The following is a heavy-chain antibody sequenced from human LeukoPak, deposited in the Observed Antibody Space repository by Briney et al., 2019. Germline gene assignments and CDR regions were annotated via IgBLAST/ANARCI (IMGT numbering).Heavy chain of an antibody. D-gene: IGHD3-10*01. CDR1: GYTFTSYY. J-gene: IGHJ4*02. CDR2: INPSVGST. Sequence: SVTVSCKASGYTFTSYYRYWGGQAPGEGLEWMGIINPSVGSTDYAQKFEGRVTITRDTSTSTVYMELSSLRAEDTAVYYCAREMVRGHYFDYWGQGTLVTVSS. V-gene: IGHV1-46*01. CDR3: AREMVRGHYFDY.